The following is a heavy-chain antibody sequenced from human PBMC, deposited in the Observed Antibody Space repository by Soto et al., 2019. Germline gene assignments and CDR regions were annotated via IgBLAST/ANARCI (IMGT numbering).Heavy chain of an antibody. V-gene: IGHV4-30-4*01. Sequence: QVQLQESGPGLVKPSQTLSLTCTVSGGSISSGNYYWSWIRQPPGKGLEWIGFISYSGSTYYSTYLNSRVTISVDKSKSQFSLNLSFVTAADTAVYYCATMGTPATGLYFFDYWGQGSLVTVSS. J-gene: IGHJ4*02. CDR1: GGSISSGNYY. D-gene: IGHD2-15*01. CDR2: ISYSGST. CDR3: ATMGTPATGLYFFDY.